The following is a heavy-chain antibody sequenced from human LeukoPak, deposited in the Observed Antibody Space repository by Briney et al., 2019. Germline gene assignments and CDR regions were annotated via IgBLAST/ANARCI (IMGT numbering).Heavy chain of an antibody. CDR1: GGSFSGYY. CDR2: INHSGST. D-gene: IGHD2-2*01. V-gene: IGHV4-34*01. Sequence: SETLSLTCAVYGGSFSGYYWSWIRQPPGKGLEWIGEINHSGSTNYNPSLKSRVTISVDTSKNQFSLKLSSVTAADTAVYYCARYVVVPAAKAGFDYWGQGTLVTVSS. J-gene: IGHJ4*02. CDR3: ARYVVVPAAKAGFDY.